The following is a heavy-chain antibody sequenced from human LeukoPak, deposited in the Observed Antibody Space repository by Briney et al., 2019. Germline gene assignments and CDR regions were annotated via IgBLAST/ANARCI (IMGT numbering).Heavy chain of an antibody. D-gene: IGHD6-13*01. CDR1: GYTFTSYD. CDR2: MNPNSGNT. V-gene: IGHV1-8*01. J-gene: IGHJ4*02. Sequence: ASVKVSCKASGYTFTSYDINWVRQATGQGLEWMGWMNPNSGNTGYAQKFQGRVTMPRNTSISTAYMELSSLRSEDTAVYYCARGGIAQLAADYWGQGTLVTVSS. CDR3: ARGGIAQLAADY.